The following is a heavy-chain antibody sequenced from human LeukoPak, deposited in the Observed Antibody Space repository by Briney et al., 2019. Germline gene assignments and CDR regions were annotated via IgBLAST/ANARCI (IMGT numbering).Heavy chain of an antibody. Sequence: KISCKGSGYSFTSYWIGWVRQAPGQGLEWMGGIIPIFGTANYAQKFQGRVTITTDESTSTAYMELSSLRSEDTAVYYCARGWGHHYDSSGYVSYFDYWGQGTLVTVSS. CDR3: ARGWGHHYDSSGYVSYFDY. V-gene: IGHV1-69*05. CDR1: GYSFTSYW. J-gene: IGHJ4*02. CDR2: IIPIFGTA. D-gene: IGHD3-22*01.